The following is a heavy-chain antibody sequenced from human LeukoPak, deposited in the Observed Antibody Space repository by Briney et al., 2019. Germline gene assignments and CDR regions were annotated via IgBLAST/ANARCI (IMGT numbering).Heavy chain of an antibody. D-gene: IGHD6-13*01. CDR1: GGSISSYY. CDR3: AAEGVAAADLQFDY. Sequence: SETLSLTCTVSGGSISSYYRSWIRQPPGKGLEWLGYIYYSGSTNYNPSLKSRVTISVDTSKIQFSLKLSSVTAADTAVYYCAAEGVAAADLQFDYWGQGTLVTVSS. J-gene: IGHJ4*02. CDR2: IYYSGST. V-gene: IGHV4-59*01.